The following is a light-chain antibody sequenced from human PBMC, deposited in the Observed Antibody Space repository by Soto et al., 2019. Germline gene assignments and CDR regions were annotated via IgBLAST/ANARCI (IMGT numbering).Light chain of an antibody. V-gene: IGKV3-11*01. Sequence: EIVLTQSPATLSLSPGERATLSCRASQSVSSYLAWYQQKPGQAPRLLIYDVSNRATGIPARFSGSGSGTDFTLTISSLEPEDLAVYYCQQRSNWPPYTFGQGNKLEIK. CDR1: QSVSSY. J-gene: IGKJ2*01. CDR3: QQRSNWPPYT. CDR2: DVS.